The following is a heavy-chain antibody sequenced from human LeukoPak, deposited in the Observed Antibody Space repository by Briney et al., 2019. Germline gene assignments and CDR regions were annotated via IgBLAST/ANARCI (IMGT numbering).Heavy chain of an antibody. D-gene: IGHD6-19*01. CDR2: IYTSGST. CDR1: GGSISSGSYY. CDR3: ARGYSSGWYETYQGDWFDP. Sequence: SSETLSLTCTVSGGSISSGSYYWSWIRQPAGKGLEWIGRIYTSGSTNYNPSLKSRVTMSVDTSKNQFSLKLSSVTAADTAVYYCARGYSSGWYETYQGDWFDPWGQGTLVTVSS. V-gene: IGHV4-61*02. J-gene: IGHJ5*02.